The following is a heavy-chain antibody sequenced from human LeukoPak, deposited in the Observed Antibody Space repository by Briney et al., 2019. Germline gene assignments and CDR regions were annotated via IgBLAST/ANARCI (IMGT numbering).Heavy chain of an antibody. D-gene: IGHD6-6*01. CDR1: GGSISSYY. Sequence: SETLSLTCTVSGGSISSYYWSWIRQPPGKGLEWIGYIYYSGSTNYNPSLKSRVTISVDTSKNQFSLKLSPVTAADTAVYYCARVGSSMMGLHADWFDPWGQGTLVTVSS. CDR3: ARVGSSMMGLHADWFDP. V-gene: IGHV4-59*01. CDR2: IYYSGST. J-gene: IGHJ5*02.